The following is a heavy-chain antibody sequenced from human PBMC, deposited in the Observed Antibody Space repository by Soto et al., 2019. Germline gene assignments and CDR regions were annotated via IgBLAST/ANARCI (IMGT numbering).Heavy chain of an antibody. D-gene: IGHD6-13*01. CDR2: IIPIFGTA. V-gene: IGHV1-69*01. CDR3: ARGGPGGIAAAGSFDY. CDR1: GGTFSSYA. J-gene: IGHJ4*02. Sequence: QVQLVQSGAEVKKPGSSVKVSCKASGGTFSSYAISWVRQAPGQGLEWMGGIIPIFGTANYAPKFQGRVTITADESTSTAYMELSSLRSEDTAVYYCARGGPGGIAAAGSFDYWGQGTLVTVSS.